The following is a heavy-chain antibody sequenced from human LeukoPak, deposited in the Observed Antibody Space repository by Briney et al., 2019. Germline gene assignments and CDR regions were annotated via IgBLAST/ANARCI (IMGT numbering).Heavy chain of an antibody. D-gene: IGHD2-21*01. J-gene: IGHJ4*02. CDR1: GFTFSSYH. CDR3: ARGLCGGDCYDY. Sequence: GGSLRLSCAASGFTFSSYHINWVRQAPGKGLEWVSSVSYNSENIYYADSVKGRFTISRDNAKNSLYLQMNSLRAEDTAVYYCARGLCGGDCYDYWGQGTLVTVSS. V-gene: IGHV3-21*01. CDR2: VSYNSENI.